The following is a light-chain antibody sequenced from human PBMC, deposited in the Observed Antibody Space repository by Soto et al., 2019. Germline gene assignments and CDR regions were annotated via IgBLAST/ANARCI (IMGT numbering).Light chain of an antibody. V-gene: IGKV3-20*01. CDR1: QSVTANY. Sequence: EIALTQSPGPLSLSPGERATLSCRASQSVTANYLAWYQQKPGQAPRLLIYAASIGATGIPDWFRGSGSGTDFPLAISRLEPEEFAVYYCRQYGFPLWTFGQRTKVEIK. CDR2: AAS. J-gene: IGKJ1*01. CDR3: RQYGFPLWT.